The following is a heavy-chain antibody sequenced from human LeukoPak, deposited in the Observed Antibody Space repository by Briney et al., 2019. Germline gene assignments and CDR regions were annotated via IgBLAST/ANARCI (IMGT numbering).Heavy chain of an antibody. Sequence: SETLSLTCTVSGYSISSGYYWGWIRQPPGKGLEWIGSIYHSGSTYYNPSLKSRVTISVDTSKNQFSLKLSSVTAADTAVYYCATSSGIVGATKDAFDIWGQGTTVTVS. D-gene: IGHD1-26*01. CDR3: ATSSGIVGATKDAFDI. CDR1: GYSISSGYY. J-gene: IGHJ3*02. CDR2: IYHSGST. V-gene: IGHV4-38-2*02.